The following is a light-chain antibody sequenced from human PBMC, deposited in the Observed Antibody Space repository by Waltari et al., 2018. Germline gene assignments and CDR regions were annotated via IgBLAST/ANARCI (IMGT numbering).Light chain of an antibody. Sequence: EIVLTQSPATLSLSPGERATLSCRASQRISNYLAWYQQKPGLAPRLLIYDTSNRATGVPARCSGGGSETDFTLTIIGLAPEDFAVYYCQQRSSWPYTFGQGTKLEI. CDR1: QRISNY. CDR3: QQRSSWPYT. CDR2: DTS. V-gene: IGKV3-11*01. J-gene: IGKJ2*01.